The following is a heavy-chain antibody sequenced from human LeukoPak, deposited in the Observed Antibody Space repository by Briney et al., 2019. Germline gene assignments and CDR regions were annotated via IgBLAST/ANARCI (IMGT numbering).Heavy chain of an antibody. J-gene: IGHJ4*02. V-gene: IGHV3-15*01. CDR3: TTVSGIAVAGNGGY. CDR2: IKSKTDGGTT. Sequence: GGSLRLSCAASGFTFSNAWMSWVRQAPGKGLEWDGRIKSKTDGGTTDYAAPVKGRFTISRDDSKNTLYLQMNSLKTEDTAVYYCTTVSGIAVAGNGGYWGQGTLVTVSS. D-gene: IGHD6-19*01. CDR1: GFTFSNAW.